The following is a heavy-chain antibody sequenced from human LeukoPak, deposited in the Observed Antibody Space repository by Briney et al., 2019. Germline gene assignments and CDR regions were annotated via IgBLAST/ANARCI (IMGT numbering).Heavy chain of an antibody. D-gene: IGHD3-3*01. CDR3: ARVPDDPWSGYFFDC. J-gene: IGHJ4*02. V-gene: IGHV3-48*01. CDR2: INTGSTTI. CDR1: GFHFSTYG. Sequence: GGSLRLSCGASGFHFSTYGMNWVRQAPGKGLEWVSYINTGSTTIHHADSVKGRFAISRDNTRNSLFLQMNSLRVEDTAVYFCARVPDDPWSGYFFDCWGQGTLVTVSS.